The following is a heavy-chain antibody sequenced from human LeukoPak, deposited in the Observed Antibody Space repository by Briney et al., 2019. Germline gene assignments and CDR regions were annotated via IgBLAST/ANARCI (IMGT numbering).Heavy chain of an antibody. CDR2: IWHDGSNR. D-gene: IGHD3-3*01. V-gene: IGHV3-33*01. CDR3: ARDRAWNYFDY. J-gene: IGHJ4*02. Sequence: GGSLRLSCAVSGFTFSSYGMYWVRQASGKGLEWVAVIWHDGSNRYYADSVKGRFTISRDNSKNTLYLQMNSLRAEDTAVYYCARDRAWNYFDYWGQGTLVTVSS. CDR1: GFTFSSYG.